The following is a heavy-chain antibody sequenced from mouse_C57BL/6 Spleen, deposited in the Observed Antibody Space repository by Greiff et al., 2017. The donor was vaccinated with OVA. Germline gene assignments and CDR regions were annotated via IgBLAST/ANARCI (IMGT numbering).Heavy chain of an antibody. Sequence: VQLQQSGAELVRPGSSVKLSCKASGYTFTSYWMDWVKQRPGQGLEWIGNIYPSDSETHYNQKFKDKATLTVDKSSSTAYMQLSSLTSEDSAVYCCARGGIYDGYPIDYWGQGTTLTVSS. CDR3: ARGGIYDGYPIDY. V-gene: IGHV1-61*01. CDR1: GYTFTSYW. D-gene: IGHD2-3*01. J-gene: IGHJ2*01. CDR2: IYPSDSET.